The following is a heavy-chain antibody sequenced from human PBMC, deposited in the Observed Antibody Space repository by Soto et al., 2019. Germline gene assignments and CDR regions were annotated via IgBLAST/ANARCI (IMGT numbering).Heavy chain of an antibody. CDR2: IYYSGST. D-gene: IGHD3-22*01. Sequence: QVQLRESGPGLVKPSQTLSLTCTVSGASISSGDYYWTWIRQPPGKGLEWIGSIYYSGSTYYNPSLKSRVTISVDTSNNQLSLKLSSVTAADTAVYYCARASYDSSTYYLDYWGQGTLVTVSS. V-gene: IGHV4-30-4*01. CDR1: GASISSGDYY. CDR3: ARASYDSSTYYLDY. J-gene: IGHJ4*02.